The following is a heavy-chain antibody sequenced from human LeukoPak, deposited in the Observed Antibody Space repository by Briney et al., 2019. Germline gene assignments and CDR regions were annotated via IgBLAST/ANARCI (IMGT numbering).Heavy chain of an antibody. V-gene: IGHV3-23*01. CDR2: ISGSGGST. J-gene: IGHJ5*02. CDR1: GFTFSTYG. D-gene: IGHD3-10*01. Sequence: GGTLRLSCVASGFTFSTYGMSWVRQAPGKGLEWVSAISGSGGSTYYADSVKGRFTISRDNVKNSLYLQMNSLRAEDTAVYYCARPLMYYYGSETYFWFDPWGQGTPVTVSS. CDR3: ARPLMYYYGSETYFWFDP.